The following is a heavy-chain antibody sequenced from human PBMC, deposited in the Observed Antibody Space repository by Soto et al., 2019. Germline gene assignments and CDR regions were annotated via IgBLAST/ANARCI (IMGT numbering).Heavy chain of an antibody. CDR3: AKLSEHMVPDK. CDR2: INPKIGVT. J-gene: IGHJ4*02. CDR1: GYGFSDYY. D-gene: IGHD3-10*01. Sequence: RASVKVSCKTSGYGFSDYYMQWVRQAPGQGLEWMGWINPKIGVTYYAQKFQGRVTLTSDTSISTAYMEVSRLTSDDTAVYYCAKLSEHMVPDKWGLGTLVTVSS. V-gene: IGHV1-2*02.